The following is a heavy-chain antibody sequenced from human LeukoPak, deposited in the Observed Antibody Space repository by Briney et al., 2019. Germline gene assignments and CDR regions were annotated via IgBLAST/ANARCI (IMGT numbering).Heavy chain of an antibody. J-gene: IGHJ4*02. CDR1: GMSVSENY. D-gene: IGHD6-6*01. CDR2: INRDGTT. Sequence: PGGSLRLSCAASGMSVSENYMSWVRQAPGKGLEWVCVINRDGTTDHAESVKGRFTISRDIAENTLSLQMNSLRVQDTALYYCARDSGSTSWAYSWGQGTLVSVSS. V-gene: IGHV3-66*02. CDR3: ARDSGSTSWAYS.